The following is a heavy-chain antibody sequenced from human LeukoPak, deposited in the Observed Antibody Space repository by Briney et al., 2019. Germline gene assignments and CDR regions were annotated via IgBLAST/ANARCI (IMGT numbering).Heavy chain of an antibody. CDR1: GGTFSSYA. Sequence: SVKVSCKASGGTFSSYAISWVRQAPGQGLEWMGGIIPIFGTANYAQKFQGRVTITADESTSTAYMELSSLRSEDTAVYYCARGGTYYYDSSGYYSLGGLFDYWGQGTLVTVSS. CDR2: IIPIFGTA. V-gene: IGHV1-69*13. D-gene: IGHD3-22*01. CDR3: ARGGTYYYDSSGYYSLGGLFDY. J-gene: IGHJ4*02.